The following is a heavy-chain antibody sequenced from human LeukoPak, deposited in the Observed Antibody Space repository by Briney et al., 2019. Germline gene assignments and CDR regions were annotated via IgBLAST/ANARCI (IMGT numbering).Heavy chain of an antibody. CDR1: GFTFGDYA. Sequence: GGSLRLSCTASGFTFGDYAMSWFRQAPGKGLEWVGFIRSKAYGGTTEYAASVKGRFTISRDDSKSIAYLQMNSLKTEDTAVYYCTRDTRVLLWFGETQLAAFDTWGQGTMVTVSS. J-gene: IGHJ3*02. CDR2: IRSKAYGGTT. D-gene: IGHD3-10*01. CDR3: TRDTRVLLWFGETQLAAFDT. V-gene: IGHV3-49*03.